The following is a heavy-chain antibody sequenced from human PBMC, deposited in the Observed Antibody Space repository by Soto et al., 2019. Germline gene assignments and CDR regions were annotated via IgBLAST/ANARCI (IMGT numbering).Heavy chain of an antibody. Sequence: QVQLVQSGAEVKKPGASVKVSCKASGYTFTSYGISWVRQAPGQGLEWMGWISAYNGNTNYAQKLQGRVTMTTDTSTRTAYMELRSLRSDDTAVYYCARDQAVAEPRRIHYGMDVWGQGTTVTVSS. D-gene: IGHD6-19*01. V-gene: IGHV1-18*01. J-gene: IGHJ6*02. CDR2: ISAYNGNT. CDR3: ARDQAVAEPRRIHYGMDV. CDR1: GYTFTSYG.